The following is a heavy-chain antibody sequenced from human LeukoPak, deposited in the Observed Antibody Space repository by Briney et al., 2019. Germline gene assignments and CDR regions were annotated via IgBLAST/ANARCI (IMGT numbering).Heavy chain of an antibody. J-gene: IGHJ4*02. CDR3: ARDNDILTGYPDD. Sequence: GASVKVSCKASGYTFTSYYMHWVRQAPGQGLEWMGWINPNSGGTNYAQKFQGRVTMTRDTSISTAYMELSRLRSDDTAVYYCARDNDILTGYPDDWGQGTLVAVSS. V-gene: IGHV1-2*02. D-gene: IGHD3-9*01. CDR2: INPNSGGT. CDR1: GYTFTSYY.